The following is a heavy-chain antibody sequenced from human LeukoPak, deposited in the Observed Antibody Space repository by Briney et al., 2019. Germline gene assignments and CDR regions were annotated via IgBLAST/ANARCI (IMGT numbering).Heavy chain of an antibody. CDR1: GFSFSSYW. CDR2: INNDGTAT. J-gene: IGHJ4*02. CDR3: ARSIDGCHDH. Sequence: PGGSLRLSCAASGFSFSSYWMHWVRQAPGKGLVWVSRINNDGTATVYADSAKGRFTISRDNAKNTLSLQMNSLSAEDTAVYYCARSIDGCHDHCGQGILVTVSS. V-gene: IGHV3-74*01. D-gene: IGHD5-24*01.